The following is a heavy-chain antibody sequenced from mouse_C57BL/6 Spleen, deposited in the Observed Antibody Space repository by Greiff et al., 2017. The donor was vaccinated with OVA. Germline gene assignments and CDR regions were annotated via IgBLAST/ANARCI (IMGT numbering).Heavy chain of an antibody. CDR1: GYTFTSYW. CDR2: IDPSDSYT. V-gene: IGHV1-59*01. J-gene: IGHJ4*01. D-gene: IGHD2-5*01. Sequence: QVQLQQPGAELVRPGTSVKLSCKASGYTFTSYWMHWVKQRPGQGLEWIGVIDPSDSYTNYNQKFKGKATLTVDTSSSTAYMQLSSLTSEDSAVYYCARGRSNPIYYYAMDYWGQGTSVTVSS. CDR3: ARGRSNPIYYYAMDY.